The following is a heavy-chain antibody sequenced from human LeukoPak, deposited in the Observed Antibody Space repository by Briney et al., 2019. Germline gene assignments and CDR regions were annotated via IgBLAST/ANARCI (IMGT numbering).Heavy chain of an antibody. V-gene: IGHV3-21*04. CDR2: ISSSSTYI. Sequence: GGSLRLSCAASGFTFSTYSMNWVRQAPGKGLEWVSSISSSSTYIYYADSVKGRFTISRDNAKNTLYLQMNSLRAEDTAMYYCTKAPPGKFDPWGQGTLATVSS. CDR3: TKAPPGKFDP. D-gene: IGHD3-10*01. CDR1: GFTFSTYS. J-gene: IGHJ5*02.